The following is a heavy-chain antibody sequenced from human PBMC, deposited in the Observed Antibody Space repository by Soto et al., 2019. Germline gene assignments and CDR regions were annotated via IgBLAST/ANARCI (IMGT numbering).Heavy chain of an antibody. CDR3: ASSNMVYSSSDDTFDI. D-gene: IGHD6-6*01. CDR2: IIPIFGTA. V-gene: IGHV1-69*01. CDR1: GGTFSNYA. J-gene: IGHJ3*02. Sequence: QVQLVQSGAEVKKPGSSVKVSCKASGGTFSNYAISWVRQAPGQGLEWVGGIIPIFGTANYAQKFQGRVTITAVESTSTAYTELSSLRSEDTAVYYCASSNMVYSSSDDTFDIWCQGTMVTVSS.